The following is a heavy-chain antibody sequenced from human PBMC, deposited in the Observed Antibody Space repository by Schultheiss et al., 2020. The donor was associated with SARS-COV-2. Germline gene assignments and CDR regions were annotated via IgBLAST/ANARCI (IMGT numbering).Heavy chain of an antibody. V-gene: IGHV3-15*01. J-gene: IGHJ4*02. D-gene: IGHD2-2*01. Sequence: GESLKISCAASGFTFSNAWMSWVRQAPGKGLEWVGRIKSKTDGGTTDYAAPVKGRFTISRDDSKNTLYLQMNSLKTEDTAVYYCTRPSVVPAAMGYWGQGTLVTVSS. CDR3: TRPSVVPAAMGY. CDR1: GFTFSNAW. CDR2: IKSKTDGGTT.